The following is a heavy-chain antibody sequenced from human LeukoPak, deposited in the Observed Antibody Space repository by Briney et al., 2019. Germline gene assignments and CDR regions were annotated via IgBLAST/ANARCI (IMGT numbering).Heavy chain of an antibody. D-gene: IGHD2-15*01. J-gene: IGHJ2*01. CDR1: GFTFGSYA. CDR3: ARARDIRKGLYFDL. V-gene: IGHV3-30-3*01. Sequence: PGRSLRLSCAASGFTFGSYAMHWVRQAPGKGLEWVAVISYDGSNKYYADSVKGRFTISRDNSKNTLYLQMNSLRAEDTAVYYCARARDIRKGLYFDLWGRGTLVTVSS. CDR2: ISYDGSNK.